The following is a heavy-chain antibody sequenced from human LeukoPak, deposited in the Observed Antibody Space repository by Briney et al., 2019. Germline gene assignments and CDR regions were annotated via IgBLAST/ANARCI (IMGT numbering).Heavy chain of an antibody. D-gene: IGHD2-15*01. J-gene: IGHJ4*02. Sequence: GGSLRLSCVGSGFTFSDAWMSWVRQAPGKGLEWVGRIKSKSDGGTIDYAAPVKGRFTISRDDSRNTLYLQMNSLKTEDTAVYYCTTRRQDGWWGRGTLVTVS. V-gene: IGHV3-15*01. CDR3: TTRRQDGW. CDR2: IKSKSDGGTI. CDR1: GFTFSDAW.